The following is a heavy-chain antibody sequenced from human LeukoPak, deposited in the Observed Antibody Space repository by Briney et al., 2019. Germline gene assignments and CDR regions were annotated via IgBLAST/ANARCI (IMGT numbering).Heavy chain of an antibody. Sequence: GGSLRLSCAASGFTFSSYGMHWVRQAPGKGLEWVAFIRYDGSNKYYADSVKGRFTISRDNSKNTLYLQMNSLRAEDTAVYYCARDLLIACDSSGYYYFDYWGQGTLVTVSS. D-gene: IGHD3-22*01. J-gene: IGHJ4*02. V-gene: IGHV3-30*02. CDR3: ARDLLIACDSSGYYYFDY. CDR1: GFTFSSYG. CDR2: IRYDGSNK.